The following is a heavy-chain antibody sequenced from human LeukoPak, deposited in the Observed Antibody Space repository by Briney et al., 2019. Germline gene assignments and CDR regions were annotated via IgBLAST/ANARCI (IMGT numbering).Heavy chain of an antibody. CDR3: ARRPGVRGVIYYYYMDV. V-gene: IGHV3-23*01. Sequence: RGSLILSCAASGFSFSTYAMSWVRQIPGKGLEWVSAISANDPGTYYADSVKGRFTISRVNSRNTLYLQVNSLRAEDTAVYYCARRPGVRGVIYYYYMDVWGKGTTVTISS. D-gene: IGHD3-10*01. CDR1: GFSFSTYA. J-gene: IGHJ6*03. CDR2: ISANDPGT.